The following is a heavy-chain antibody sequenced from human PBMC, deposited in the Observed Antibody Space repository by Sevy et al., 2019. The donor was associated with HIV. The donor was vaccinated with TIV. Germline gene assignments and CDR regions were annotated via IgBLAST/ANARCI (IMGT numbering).Heavy chain of an antibody. CDR1: GFIFNDYW. Sequence: GGSLRLSCAASGFIFNDYWMSWVRQAPGKGLEWVANIMQDGSEKYYLDSVKGRFTISRDNAKNSLYLQMNSLRAEDTAVYYCARDVSSPYGHYEGYYFDYWGQGNLVTVSS. J-gene: IGHJ4*01. D-gene: IGHD4-17*01. V-gene: IGHV3-7*01. CDR2: IMQDGSEK. CDR3: ARDVSSPYGHYEGYYFDY.